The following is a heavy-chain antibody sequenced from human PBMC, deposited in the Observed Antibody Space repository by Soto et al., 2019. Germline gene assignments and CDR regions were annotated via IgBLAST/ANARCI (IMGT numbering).Heavy chain of an antibody. D-gene: IGHD3-3*01. Sequence: SETLSLTCTVSGGSISSYYWSWIRQPPGKGLEWIGYIYYSGSTNYNPSLKSRVTISVDTSKNQFSLKLSSVPAADTAVFFFAVSTYYDFWSVYSDSYMAVWGKGTRVTVSS. CDR3: AVSTYYDFWSVYSDSYMAV. CDR1: GGSISSYY. V-gene: IGHV4-59*01. CDR2: IYYSGST. J-gene: IGHJ6*03.